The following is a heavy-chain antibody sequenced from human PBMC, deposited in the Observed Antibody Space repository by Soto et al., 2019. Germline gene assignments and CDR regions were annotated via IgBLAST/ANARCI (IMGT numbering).Heavy chain of an antibody. D-gene: IGHD6-13*01. CDR1: GGTISSGFYS. Sequence: SETQSLTCAVSGGTISSGFYSWSWIRQPPGKGLEWIGYIYHSGSTYYNPSLKSRVTISVDRSKNQFSLKLSSVTAADTAVYYCANSHAGAHITAAVHWGQGTLVTVSS. J-gene: IGHJ4*02. CDR3: ANSHAGAHITAAVH. CDR2: IYHSGST. V-gene: IGHV4-30-2*01.